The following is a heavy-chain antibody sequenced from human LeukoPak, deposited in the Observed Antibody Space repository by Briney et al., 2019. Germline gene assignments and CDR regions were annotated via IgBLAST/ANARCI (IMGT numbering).Heavy chain of an antibody. Sequence: GESLKISCKGSGYSFTSYWIGWVRQMPGKGLEWMGIIYPGDSDTRYSPSFQGQVTISADKSIGTAYLQWSSLKASDTAMYYCAVFGAYCGGDCRLGDAFDIWGQGTMVTVSS. D-gene: IGHD2-21*01. CDR3: AVFGAYCGGDCRLGDAFDI. V-gene: IGHV5-51*01. CDR1: GYSFTSYW. J-gene: IGHJ3*02. CDR2: IYPGDSDT.